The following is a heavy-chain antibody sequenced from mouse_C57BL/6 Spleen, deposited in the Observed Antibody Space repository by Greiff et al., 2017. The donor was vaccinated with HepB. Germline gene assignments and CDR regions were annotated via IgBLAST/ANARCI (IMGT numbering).Heavy chain of an antibody. CDR1: GYSFTGYF. Sequence: EVQGVESGPELVKPGDSVKISCKASGYSFTGYFMNWVMQSHGKSLEWIGRINPYNGDTFYNQKFKGKATLTVDKSSSTAHMELRSLTSEDSAVYYCARHGNDYDYWGQGTTLTVSS. CDR2: INPYNGDT. D-gene: IGHD2-4*01. CDR3: ARHGNDYDY. J-gene: IGHJ2*01. V-gene: IGHV1-20*01.